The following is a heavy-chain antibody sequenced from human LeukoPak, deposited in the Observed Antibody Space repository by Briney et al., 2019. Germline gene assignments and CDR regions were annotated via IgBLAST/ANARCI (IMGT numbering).Heavy chain of an antibody. CDR1: GVSTSTDY. CDR3: SGQPENTRGFY. D-gene: IGHD2-2*01. V-gene: IGHV4-59*01. J-gene: IGHJ1*01. Sequence: PSETLSLTCNVSGVSTSTDYWSWIRQPPGKGLEWIGYIYYSGSTNYNPSLKSRVTISVDTSKDQFSLHLSSVTAADTAVYFCSGQPENTRGFYWGQGTLVTVSS. CDR2: IYYSGST.